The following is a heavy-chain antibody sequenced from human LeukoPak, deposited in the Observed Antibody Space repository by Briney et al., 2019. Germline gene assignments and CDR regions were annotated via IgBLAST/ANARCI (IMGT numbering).Heavy chain of an antibody. Sequence: GGSLGLSCAASGFTFSNYWMSWVRQAPGKGLEWVANMKEDGSEINYVDSVTGRFTISRDNAQDSLYLQMNSLRAEDTAVYYCARDRGYSNFDYWGQGTLVTVSS. CDR1: GFTFSNYW. D-gene: IGHD4-11*01. V-gene: IGHV3-7*01. CDR2: MKEDGSEI. J-gene: IGHJ4*02. CDR3: ARDRGYSNFDY.